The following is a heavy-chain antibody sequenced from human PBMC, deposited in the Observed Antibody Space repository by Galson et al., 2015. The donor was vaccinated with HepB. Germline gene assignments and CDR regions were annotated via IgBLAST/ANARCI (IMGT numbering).Heavy chain of an antibody. CDR1: GFTFSSYS. CDR3: AREPGRTAAAGTVYYYYYMDV. J-gene: IGHJ6*03. Sequence: SLRLSCAASGFTFSSYSMNWVRQAPGKGLEWVSYISSSSSTIYYADSVKGRFTISRDNAKNSLYLQMNSLRAEDTAVYYCAREPGRTAAAGTVYYYYYMDVWGKGTTVTVSS. V-gene: IGHV3-48*01. CDR2: ISSSSSTI. D-gene: IGHD6-13*01.